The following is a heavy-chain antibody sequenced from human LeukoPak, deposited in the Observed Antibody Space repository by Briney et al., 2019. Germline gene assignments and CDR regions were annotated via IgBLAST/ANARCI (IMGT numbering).Heavy chain of an antibody. CDR1: GFTFSRYD. Sequence: AGSLRLSCAASGFTFSRYDMNWVRQAPGKGLEWVSYISGSGTTIYYADHVKGRFTMYRDNAKNSVYLQMGSLRAEDTAVDFCARDTPMLAGPNLCYYMDVWGKGTTVTISS. J-gene: IGHJ6*03. CDR2: ISGSGTTI. CDR3: ARDTPMLAGPNLCYYMDV. V-gene: IGHV3-48*03. D-gene: IGHD5-18*01.